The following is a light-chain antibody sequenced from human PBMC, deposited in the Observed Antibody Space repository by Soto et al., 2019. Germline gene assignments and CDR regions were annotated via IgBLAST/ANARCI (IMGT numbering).Light chain of an antibody. CDR2: KAS. V-gene: IGKV1-5*03. Sequence: DIQMTQSPSTLSASVGDRVTITCRASQSISTWLAWYQQKPGKAPKLLIYKASSLEGGVPSRFSGSGSGTEFTLTISSLQPDDFETYYCQQYLNRWTFGQGTKVEIK. CDR3: QQYLNRWT. CDR1: QSISTW. J-gene: IGKJ1*01.